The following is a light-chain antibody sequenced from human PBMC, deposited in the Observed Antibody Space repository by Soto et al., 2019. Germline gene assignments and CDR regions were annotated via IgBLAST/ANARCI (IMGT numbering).Light chain of an antibody. J-gene: IGLJ2*01. CDR1: SSNLGPNYN. Sequence: QSVLTQPPSVSGAPGQRVTISCTGSSSNLGPNYNVYWFQQLPGTAPKLLISDNTKRPSGVPDRFSGSTSGTSASLAITGLRAEDEADYYCQSYDTSLSGVLFGGGTKLTVL. CDR2: DNT. CDR3: QSYDTSLSGVL. V-gene: IGLV1-40*01.